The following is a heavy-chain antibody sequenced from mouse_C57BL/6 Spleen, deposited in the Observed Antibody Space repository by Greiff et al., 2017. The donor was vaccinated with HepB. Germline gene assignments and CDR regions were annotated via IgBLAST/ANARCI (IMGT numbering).Heavy chain of an antibody. V-gene: IGHV1-53*01. CDR3: ARSTYYYGRYWYFDV. CDR2: INPSNGGT. D-gene: IGHD1-1*01. Sequence: QVQLQQPGTELVKPGASVKLSCKASGYTFTSYWMHWVKQRPGQGLEWIGNINPSNGGTNYNEKFKSKATLTVDKSSSTAYMQLSSLTSEDSAVYYCARSTYYYGRYWYFDVWGTGTTVTVSS. CDR1: GYTFTSYW. J-gene: IGHJ1*03.